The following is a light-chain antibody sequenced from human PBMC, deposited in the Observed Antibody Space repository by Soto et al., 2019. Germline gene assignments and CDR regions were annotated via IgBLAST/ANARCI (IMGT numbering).Light chain of an antibody. CDR1: SSDVGGYDY. CDR3: SSYTSISSWV. V-gene: IGLV2-14*01. J-gene: IGLJ3*02. Sequence: QSALTQPASVSGSPGRSITISCTGSSSDVGGYDYVSWYQQHPGKAPKLMIYEVNNRPSGVSNRFSGSKSGNTASLTISGLQAEDDADYYCSSYTSISSWVFGGGTKLTVL. CDR2: EVN.